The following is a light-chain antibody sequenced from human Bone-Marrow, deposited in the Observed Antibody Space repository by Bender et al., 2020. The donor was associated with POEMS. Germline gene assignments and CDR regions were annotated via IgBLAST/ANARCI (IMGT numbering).Light chain of an antibody. V-gene: IGLV1-44*01. Sequence: SVLTQPPSASWTPGQRVTIPCSGSSSKFGSYPVNWFPQLPGAAPKLVIFNNSQRPSGVPDRFSGSNSGTSASLAISGLLSDDEADFYCATWDDSLNGWVFGGGTKLTVL. CDR2: NNS. J-gene: IGLJ3*02. CDR3: ATWDDSLNGWV. CDR1: SSKFGSYP.